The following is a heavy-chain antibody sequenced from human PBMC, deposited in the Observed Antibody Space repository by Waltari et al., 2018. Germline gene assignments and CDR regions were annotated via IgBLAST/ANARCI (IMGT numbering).Heavy chain of an antibody. V-gene: IGHV3-73*01. CDR1: GFFVSDSA. D-gene: IGHD3-22*01. Sequence: EVQLVASGGGLVQPGGSLKLSCVASGFFVSDSARHWVRQAPGKGLEWVGRIRSKGNNYATSYAASVKGRFTISRDDSKNTAYLQMRSLKTEDTAVYYCTRHDSGGWYYFDYWGQGTLVTASS. J-gene: IGHJ4*02. CDR3: TRHDSGGWYYFDY. CDR2: IRSKGNNYAT.